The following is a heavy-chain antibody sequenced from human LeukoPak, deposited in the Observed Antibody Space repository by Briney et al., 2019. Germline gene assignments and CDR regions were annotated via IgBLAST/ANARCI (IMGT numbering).Heavy chain of an antibody. CDR3: AKCLGWVVVAATIDY. V-gene: IGHV3-23*01. D-gene: IGHD2-15*01. CDR1: GFTFSSYA. J-gene: IGHJ4*02. CDR2: ISGSGGST. Sequence: PGGSLRLSCAASGFTFSSYAMSWVRQAPGKGLEWVSAISGSGGSTYYADSVKGRFTISRDNSKNTLYLQMNSLRAEDTAVYYCAKCLGWVVVAATIDYWGQGTLVTVSS.